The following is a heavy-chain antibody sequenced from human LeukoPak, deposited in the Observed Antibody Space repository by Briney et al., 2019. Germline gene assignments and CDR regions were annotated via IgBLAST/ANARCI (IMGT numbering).Heavy chain of an antibody. Sequence: QSGGSLRLSCAASGFTFTSYAMSWVRQAPGKGLEWVSAISGSGGATYYADSVKGRFTSSRDNSKNSLYLQMNSLRAEDTAIYCCAKAREGTTVVGRYVDLWGRGTLVTVSS. D-gene: IGHD4-23*01. V-gene: IGHV3-23*01. J-gene: IGHJ2*01. CDR2: ISGSGGAT. CDR3: AKAREGTTVVGRYVDL. CDR1: GFTFTSYA.